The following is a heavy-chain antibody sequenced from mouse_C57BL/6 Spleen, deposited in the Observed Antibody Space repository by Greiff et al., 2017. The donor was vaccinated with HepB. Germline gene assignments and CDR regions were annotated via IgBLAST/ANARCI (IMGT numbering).Heavy chain of an antibody. CDR1: GYAFSSYW. CDR2: IYPGDGDT. J-gene: IGHJ1*03. V-gene: IGHV1-80*01. Sequence: QVQLQQSGAELVKPGASVKISCKASGYAFSSYWMNWVKQRPGKGLEWIGQIYPGDGDTNYNGKFKGKATLTADKSSSTAYMQLSSLTSEDSAVYFCASVITTVVEHFDVWGTGTTVTVSS. CDR3: ASVITTVVEHFDV. D-gene: IGHD1-1*01.